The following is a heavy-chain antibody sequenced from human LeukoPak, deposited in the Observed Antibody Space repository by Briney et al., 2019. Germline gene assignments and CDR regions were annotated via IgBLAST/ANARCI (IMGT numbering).Heavy chain of an antibody. Sequence: GGSLRLSCVASGFTFSNYWMSWVRQAPGKGLEWVSTISGGGGSTYYADSVKGRFTISRDNSKNTLYLQVNSLRAEDTAVYYCAKGGKWDVTPFDYWGQGTLVTVSS. D-gene: IGHD1-26*01. V-gene: IGHV3-23*01. J-gene: IGHJ4*02. CDR2: ISGGGGST. CDR1: GFTFSNYW. CDR3: AKGGKWDVTPFDY.